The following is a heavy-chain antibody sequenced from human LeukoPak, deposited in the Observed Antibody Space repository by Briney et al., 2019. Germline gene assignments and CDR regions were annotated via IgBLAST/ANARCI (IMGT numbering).Heavy chain of an antibody. D-gene: IGHD6-13*01. J-gene: IGHJ4*02. Sequence: GGSLRLSCAASGFTVSSNYMSWVRQAPGKGLEWVSVIYSGGSTYYADSVKGRFTISRDNSKNTLYLQMISLRAEDTAVYYCATLIAAAGPFDYWGQGTLVTVSS. CDR1: GFTVSSNY. V-gene: IGHV3-53*01. CDR2: IYSGGST. CDR3: ATLIAAAGPFDY.